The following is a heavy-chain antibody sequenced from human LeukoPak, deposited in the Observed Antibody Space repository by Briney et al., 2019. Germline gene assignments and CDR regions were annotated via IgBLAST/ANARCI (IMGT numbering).Heavy chain of an antibody. V-gene: IGHV3-49*04. CDR2: IRSKAYGGTT. Sequence: PGGSLRLSCTASGFTFGDYAMSWVRQAPGKGLEWVGFIRSKAYGGTTEYAASVKGRFTISRDDSKSIAYLQMNSLKTEDTAVYYCTRVFGAAAADDYWGQGTLVTVSS. CDR3: TRVFGAAAADDY. J-gene: IGHJ4*02. CDR1: GFTFGDYA. D-gene: IGHD6-13*01.